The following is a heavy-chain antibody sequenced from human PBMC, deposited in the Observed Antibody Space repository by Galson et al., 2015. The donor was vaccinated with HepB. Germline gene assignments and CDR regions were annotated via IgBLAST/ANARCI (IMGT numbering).Heavy chain of an antibody. V-gene: IGHV5-10-1*01. J-gene: IGHJ4*02. CDR2: IDPSDSYT. D-gene: IGHD5-12*01. CDR3: ARGGGWLRYQQPFDY. Sequence: QSGAEVKKPGESLRISCKGSGYSFTSYWISWVRQMPGKGLEWMGRIDPSDSYTNYSPSFQGHVTISADKSISTAYLQWSSLKASDTAMYYCARGGGWLRYQQPFDYWGQGTLVTVSS. CDR1: GYSFTSYW.